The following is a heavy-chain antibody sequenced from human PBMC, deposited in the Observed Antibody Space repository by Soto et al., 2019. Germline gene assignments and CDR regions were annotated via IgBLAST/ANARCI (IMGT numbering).Heavy chain of an antibody. D-gene: IGHD5-18*01. J-gene: IGHJ4*02. Sequence: SETLSLTCTVSGGSISNAAYSWSWIRQPPGKGLEWIGYIYPSGMPFYNLSLRSRVTISIDRSNDQFSLNLKSVTAADTAVYYCARERGGYGLFDSWGQGTLVTVSS. V-gene: IGHV4-30-2*01. CDR1: GGSISNAAYS. CDR2: IYPSGMP. CDR3: ARERGGYGLFDS.